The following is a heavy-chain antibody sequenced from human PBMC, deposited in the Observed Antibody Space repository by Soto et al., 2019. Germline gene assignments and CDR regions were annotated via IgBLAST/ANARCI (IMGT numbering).Heavy chain of an antibody. D-gene: IGHD3-3*01. V-gene: IGHV1-58*01. CDR1: GFMFTRSA. Sequence: SVKVSCKTSGFMFTRSAVQWVRQASGQRLEWIGWLVVGSGNTHYAQHFQERVTLTRDMSTGTAYMELSSLRSEDTAVYYCAAVPVLRFLKWLPAYFDYWGQGTLVTVSS. J-gene: IGHJ4*02. CDR2: LVVGSGNT. CDR3: AAVPVLRFLKWLPAYFDY.